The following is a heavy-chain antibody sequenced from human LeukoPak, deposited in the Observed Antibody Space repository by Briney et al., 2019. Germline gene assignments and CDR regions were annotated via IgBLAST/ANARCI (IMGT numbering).Heavy chain of an antibody. J-gene: IGHJ4*02. V-gene: IGHV4-38-2*01. CDR3: ATASSYYGSGSYYNAGFDY. CDR2: IYHSGST. Sequence: ASETLSLTCAVSGYSISSGYYWGWIRQPPGKGLEWIGSIYHSGSTYYNPSLKSRVTISVDTSKNQFSLKLSSVTAADTAVYYCATASSYYGSGSYYNAGFDYWGQGTLVTSPQ. CDR1: GYSISSGYY. D-gene: IGHD3-10*01.